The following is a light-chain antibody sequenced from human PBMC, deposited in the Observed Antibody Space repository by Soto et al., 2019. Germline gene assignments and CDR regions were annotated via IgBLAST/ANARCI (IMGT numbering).Light chain of an antibody. J-gene: IGLJ3*02. CDR1: SSDVGGYDY. Sequence: QSVLTQPASVSGSPGQSITISCTGTSSDVGGYDYVSWYQQYPGKVPKLLIYEVSNRPSGVSNRFSGSKSVNTASLTISGLQAEDEADYYCFSYSYSDPNWVFGGGTKVTVL. V-gene: IGLV2-14*01. CDR3: FSYSYSDPNWV. CDR2: EVS.